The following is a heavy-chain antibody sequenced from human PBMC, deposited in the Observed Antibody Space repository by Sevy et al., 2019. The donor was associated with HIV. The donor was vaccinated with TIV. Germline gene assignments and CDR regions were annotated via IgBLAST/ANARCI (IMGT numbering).Heavy chain of an antibody. Sequence: GGSLRLSCAASGFTFSSYAMHWVRQAPGKGLEWVAVISYDGSNKYYADSVKGRFTISRDNSKNMLYLQMNSLRAEDTAVYYCARDQETVTIEYFQHWGQGTLVTVSS. D-gene: IGHD4-17*01. J-gene: IGHJ1*01. V-gene: IGHV3-30-3*01. CDR1: GFTFSSYA. CDR2: ISYDGSNK. CDR3: ARDQETVTIEYFQH.